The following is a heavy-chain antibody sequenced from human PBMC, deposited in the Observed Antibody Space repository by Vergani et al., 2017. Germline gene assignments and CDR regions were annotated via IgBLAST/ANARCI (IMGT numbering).Heavy chain of an antibody. CDR1: GYTFTSYA. D-gene: IGHD3-9*01. Sequence: QVQLVQSGSELKKPGASVKVSCKASGYTFTSYAMNWVRQAPGQGLEWVGWINTNTGNLTYAQGFTGRFVFSLDTSVSTAYLQISSLKAEDTAVYYCARGKYYDIVTGYLGRDVMDVWGQGTTVTVSS. V-gene: IGHV7-4-1*02. J-gene: IGHJ6*02. CDR3: ARGKYYDIVTGYLGRDVMDV. CDR2: INTNTGNL.